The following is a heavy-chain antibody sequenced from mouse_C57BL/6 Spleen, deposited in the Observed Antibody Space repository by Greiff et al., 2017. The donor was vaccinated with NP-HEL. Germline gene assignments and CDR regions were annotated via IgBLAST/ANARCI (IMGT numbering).Heavy chain of an antibody. V-gene: IGHV1-22*01. CDR2: INPNNGGT. Sequence: VQLQQSGPELVKPGASVKMSCKASGYTFTDYNMHWVKQSHGKSLEWIGYINPNNGGTSYNQKFTGKATLTLNKSSSTAYMELRRRTSEDSAVYYCARPLFYGNDYYAMDYWGQGTSVTVSS. CDR1: GYTFTDYN. J-gene: IGHJ4*01. CDR3: ARPLFYGNDYYAMDY. D-gene: IGHD2-1*01.